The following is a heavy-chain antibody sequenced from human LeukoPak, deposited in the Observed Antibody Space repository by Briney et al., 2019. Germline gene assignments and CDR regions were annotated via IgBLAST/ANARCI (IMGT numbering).Heavy chain of an antibody. V-gene: IGHV3-30-3*01. CDR2: MSYGGSNK. CDR3: AKDWSSKYPFYYGMDA. CDR1: GFTFSSYA. D-gene: IGHD4-11*01. J-gene: IGHJ6*02. Sequence: GGSLRLSCAASGFTFSSYAMHWVRQAPGKGLEWMAVMSYGGSNKYYADSVKGRFTISRDNSKNTLYLQMNSLRAEDTAVYYCAKDWSSKYPFYYGMDAWGQGTTVTVSS.